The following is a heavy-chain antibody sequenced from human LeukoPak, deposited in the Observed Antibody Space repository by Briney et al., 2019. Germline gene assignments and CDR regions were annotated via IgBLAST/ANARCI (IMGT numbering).Heavy chain of an antibody. CDR1: GASVSSNTAA. V-gene: IGHV6-1*01. CDR3: TREGGYGIIDF. D-gene: IGHD5-12*01. CDR2: TYYRSKWYD. Sequence: SQTLSLTCAISGASVSSNTAAWNWFRQSPSRGLEWLGRTYYRSKWYDDYELSLKSRISINADTSKNQFSLQLSSVSPEDTAVYFCTREGGYGIIDFWGQGTLVTVSS. J-gene: IGHJ4*02.